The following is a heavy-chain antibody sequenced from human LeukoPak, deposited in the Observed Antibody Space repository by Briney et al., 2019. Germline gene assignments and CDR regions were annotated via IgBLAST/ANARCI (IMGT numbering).Heavy chain of an antibody. CDR1: GFPFSSYS. V-gene: IGHV3-21*01. D-gene: IGHD2-15*01. CDR2: ISSSSSYI. J-gene: IGHJ3*02. Sequence: RGSLRLSCAASGFPFSSYSMSWVRHAPGAGLEWVSSISSSSSYIYYADSVKGRFTISRDNAKNFLYLRMNSLGAEDTAVYYCAREYCSGGSCYSDAFDIWGHGTMVTVCS. CDR3: AREYCSGGSCYSDAFDI.